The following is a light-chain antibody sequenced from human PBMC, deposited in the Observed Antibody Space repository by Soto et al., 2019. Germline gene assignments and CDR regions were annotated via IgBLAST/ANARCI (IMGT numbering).Light chain of an antibody. CDR1: SSNIGAGYD. Sequence: QSVLTQPPSVSRAPGQGVTISCTGSSSNIGAGYDVQWYQQLPGTAPRLLIYANINRPSGVPDRFSGSRSGTSASLDITGLQAEDEADYYCQSYDRSLSGVLFGGGTKLTVL. CDR3: QSYDRSLSGVL. CDR2: ANI. V-gene: IGLV1-40*01. J-gene: IGLJ2*01.